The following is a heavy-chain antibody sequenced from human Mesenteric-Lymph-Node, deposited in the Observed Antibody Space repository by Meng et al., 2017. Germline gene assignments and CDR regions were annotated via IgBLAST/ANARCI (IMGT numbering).Heavy chain of an antibody. V-gene: IGHV1-2*06. Sequence: ASVKVSCKASGYTFTGYYMHWVRQAPGQGLEWMGRINPNSGGTNYAQKFQGRVTMTRDTSISTAYMELSRLRSDDTAVYYCARAVDYYDSSGYYYAGMGFDYWGQGTLVTVSS. D-gene: IGHD3-22*01. CDR3: ARAVDYYDSSGYYYAGMGFDY. CDR2: INPNSGGT. J-gene: IGHJ4*02. CDR1: GYTFTGYY.